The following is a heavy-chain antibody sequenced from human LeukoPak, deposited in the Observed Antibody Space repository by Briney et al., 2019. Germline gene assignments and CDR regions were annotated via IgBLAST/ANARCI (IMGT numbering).Heavy chain of an antibody. CDR2: ISSSSNII. D-gene: IGHD6-19*01. CDR3: ARGGGSGWSLLEWYFEL. CDR1: GFTFNNYN. J-gene: IGHJ2*01. Sequence: GGSLRLSWAASGFTFNNYNMNWVRQAPRKGLEWVSYISSSSNIIYYADSVKGRFTISRDNSKNPLYLHMNRLRAEDTAVYYCARGGGSGWSLLEWYFELWGRGTLVTVSS. V-gene: IGHV3-48*01.